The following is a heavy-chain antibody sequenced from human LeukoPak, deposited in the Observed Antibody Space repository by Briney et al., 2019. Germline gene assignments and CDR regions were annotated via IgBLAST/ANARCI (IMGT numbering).Heavy chain of an antibody. CDR1: GFTLSSYS. J-gene: IGHJ4*02. CDR2: ISSSSSYI. D-gene: IGHD3-10*01. V-gene: IGHV3-21*01. CDR3: ARAGHMVRGVIRN. Sequence: PGGSLRLSCAASGFTLSSYSMNWVRQAPGKGLEWVSSISSSSSYIYYADSVKGRFTISRDNAKNSLYLQMNSLRAEDTAVYYCARAGHMVRGVIRNWGQGTLVTVSS.